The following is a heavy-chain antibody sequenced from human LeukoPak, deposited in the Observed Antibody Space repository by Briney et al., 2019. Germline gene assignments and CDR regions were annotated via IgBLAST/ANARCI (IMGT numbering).Heavy chain of an antibody. CDR1: GFTFSSYW. CDR2: IKQDGSEK. V-gene: IGHV3-7*01. D-gene: IGHD6-19*01. Sequence: GGSLRLSCAASGFTFSSYWMSWVRQAPGNGLEWVANIKQDGSEKYYVDSVNGRFTISRDNAKNSLYLQMNSLRAEDTAVYYCAREDKGDSGWNFDYWGQGTLVTVSS. CDR3: AREDKGDSGWNFDY. J-gene: IGHJ4*02.